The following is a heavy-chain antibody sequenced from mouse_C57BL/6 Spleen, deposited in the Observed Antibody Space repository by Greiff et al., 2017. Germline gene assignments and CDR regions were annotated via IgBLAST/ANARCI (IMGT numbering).Heavy chain of an antibody. J-gene: IGHJ3*01. Sequence: EVMLVESGGGLVQPGGSLKLSCAASGFTFSDYGMAWVRQAPRKGPEWVAFISNLAYSIYYADTVTGRFTISRENAKNTLYLEMSILRSADTAMYYCARQDDCDGAWFAYWGQGTLVTVSA. D-gene: IGHD2-4*01. V-gene: IGHV5-15*01. CDR1: GFTFSDYG. CDR2: ISNLAYSI. CDR3: ARQDDCDGAWFAY.